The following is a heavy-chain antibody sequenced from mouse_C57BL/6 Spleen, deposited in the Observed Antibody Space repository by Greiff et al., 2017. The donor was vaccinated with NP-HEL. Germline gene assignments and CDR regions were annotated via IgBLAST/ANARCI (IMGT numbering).Heavy chain of an antibody. V-gene: IGHV1-81*01. CDR1: GYTFTSYG. D-gene: IGHD1-1*01. CDR3: ARYWYYGSSTRFDY. CDR2: IYPRSGNT. J-gene: IGHJ2*01. Sequence: QVQLQQSGAELARPGASVKLSCKASGYTFTSYGISWVKQRTGQGLEWIGEIYPRSGNTYYNEKFKGKATLTADKSSSTAYMELRSLTSEDSAVYFCARYWYYGSSTRFDYWGQGTTLTVSS.